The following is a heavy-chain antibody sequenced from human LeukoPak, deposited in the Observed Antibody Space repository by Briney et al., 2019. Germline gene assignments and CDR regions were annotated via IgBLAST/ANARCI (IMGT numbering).Heavy chain of an antibody. J-gene: IGHJ4*02. CDR2: INPNSGGT. Sequence: GASVKVSCKASGYTFTGYYMHWVRQAPGQGLEWMGWINPNSGGTNYAQKFQGRVTMTRDTSISTAYMELSRLRSDDTAVYYCARGPKYSGSYLDYWGQGTLVTVSS. CDR3: ARGPKYSGSYLDY. CDR1: GYTFTGYY. V-gene: IGHV1-2*02. D-gene: IGHD1-26*01.